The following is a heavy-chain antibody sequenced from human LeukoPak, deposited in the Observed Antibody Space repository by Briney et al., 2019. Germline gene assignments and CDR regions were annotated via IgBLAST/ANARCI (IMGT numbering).Heavy chain of an antibody. D-gene: IGHD2-15*01. CDR1: GYTFTSYG. Sequence: ASVKVSCKASGYTFTSYGISWVRQAPGQGLEWMGWIGAYNGNTNYAQKLQGRVTMTTDTSTSTAYMELRSLRSDDTAVYYCARPVVAATLGGAFDIWGQGTMVTVSS. CDR3: ARPVVAATLGGAFDI. J-gene: IGHJ3*02. CDR2: IGAYNGNT. V-gene: IGHV1-18*01.